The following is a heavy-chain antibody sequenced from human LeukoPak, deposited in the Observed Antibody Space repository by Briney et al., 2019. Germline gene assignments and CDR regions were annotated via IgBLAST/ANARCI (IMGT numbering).Heavy chain of an antibody. CDR1: GFTFSNYW. J-gene: IGHJ5*02. CDR3: ARDLGQYYDTSDNWFDP. D-gene: IGHD3-22*01. CDR2: INSYGINT. Sequence: PGGSLRLSCAASGFTFSNYWMHWVRQAPGKGLVWVSRINSYGINTSYADSVKGRFTISIDNAKNTLNLQMNSLRAEDTAVYYCARDLGQYYDTSDNWFDPWGQGTLVTVSS. V-gene: IGHV3-74*01.